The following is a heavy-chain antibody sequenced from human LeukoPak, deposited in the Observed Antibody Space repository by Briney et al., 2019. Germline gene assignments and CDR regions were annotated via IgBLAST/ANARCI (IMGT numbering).Heavy chain of an antibody. D-gene: IGHD5-18*01. CDR1: GGTFSSYA. V-gene: IGHV1-69*13. Sequence: RASVKVSCKASGGTFSSYAISWVRQAPGQGLEWMGGIIPIFGTANYAQKFQGRVTITADESTSTAYMELSSLRSEDTAVYYCAREEADYVDTAISSGMDVWGQGTTVTVSS. CDR3: AREEADYVDTAISSGMDV. CDR2: IIPIFGTA. J-gene: IGHJ6*02.